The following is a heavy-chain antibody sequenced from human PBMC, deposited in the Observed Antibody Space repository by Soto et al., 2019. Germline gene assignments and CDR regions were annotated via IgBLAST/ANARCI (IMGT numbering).Heavy chain of an antibody. CDR2: INSDGSSK. J-gene: IGHJ6*02. V-gene: IGHV3-74*01. D-gene: IGHD3-22*01. Sequence: GGSLRLSCAASGFTFSSYWMHWVRQAPGKGLVWVSRINSDGSSKNYADSVKGRFTISRDNAKNTLYLQMNSLRGEDTAVYYCARRLYYDSSGFEGGGMVVWGQGTTVIASS. CDR3: ARRLYYDSSGFEGGGMVV. CDR1: GFTFSSYW.